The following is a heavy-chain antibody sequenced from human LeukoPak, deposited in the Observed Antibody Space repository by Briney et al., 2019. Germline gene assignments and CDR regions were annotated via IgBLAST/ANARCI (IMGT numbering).Heavy chain of an antibody. CDR3: ARHYDSSRNWFDP. CDR2: IIPILGIA. J-gene: IGHJ5*02. Sequence: SVKVFCKASGGTFSSYAISWVRQAPGQGLEWMGRIIPILGIANYAQKFQGRVTITADKSTSTAYMELSSLRSEDTAVYYCARHYDSSRNWFDPWGQGTLVTVSS. D-gene: IGHD3-22*01. CDR1: GGTFSSYA. V-gene: IGHV1-69*04.